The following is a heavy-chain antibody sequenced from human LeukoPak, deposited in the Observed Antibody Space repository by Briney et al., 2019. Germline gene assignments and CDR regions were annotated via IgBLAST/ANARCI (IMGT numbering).Heavy chain of an antibody. CDR3: ARDFAGDRDY. D-gene: IGHD4-17*01. CDR2: IHPNGITT. Sequence: GGSLRLSCATSGFSFDDFGMTWVRQAPGKGLVWVARIHPNGITTTYTDSVKGRFTISRDNAKNTLYLQMNSLRVEDTAVYYCARDFAGDRDYWGQGTLVTVSS. CDR1: GFSFDDFG. V-gene: IGHV3-74*01. J-gene: IGHJ4*02.